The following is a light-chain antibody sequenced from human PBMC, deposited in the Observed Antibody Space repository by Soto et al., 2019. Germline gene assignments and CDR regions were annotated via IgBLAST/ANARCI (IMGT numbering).Light chain of an antibody. CDR1: SSDVGGYNY. CDR2: EVY. V-gene: IGLV2-8*01. CDR3: SSYAASDSFVV. J-gene: IGLJ2*01. Sequence: QSALTQPPSASGSPGQSVTISCTGTSSDVGGYNYVSWYQHHPDKAPKLIIYEVYKRPSGVPDRFSGSKSGNTASLTVSGLQAEDEAEYYCSSYAASDSFVVFGGGTKVIVL.